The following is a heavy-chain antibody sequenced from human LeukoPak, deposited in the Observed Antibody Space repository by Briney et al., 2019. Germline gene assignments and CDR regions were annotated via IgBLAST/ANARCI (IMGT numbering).Heavy chain of an antibody. CDR3: ARDRRYYYDSSGSIGSYSVKWFDA. V-gene: IGHV1-69*01. Sequence: GASVKVSCKASGGTFISYAISWVRQAPGQGLEWMGGIIPIFGTANYAQKFQGRVTITADESTSTAYMELSSLRSEDTAVYYCARDRRYYYDSSGSIGSYSVKWFDAWGQPTLVTVSS. CDR1: GGTFISYA. D-gene: IGHD3-22*01. CDR2: IIPIFGTA. J-gene: IGHJ5*02.